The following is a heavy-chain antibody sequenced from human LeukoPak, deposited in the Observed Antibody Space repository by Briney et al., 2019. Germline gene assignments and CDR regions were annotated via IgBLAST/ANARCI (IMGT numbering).Heavy chain of an antibody. D-gene: IGHD3-22*01. V-gene: IGHV4-59*08. CDR1: GGSISSYY. J-gene: IGHJ3*02. CDR2: IYYSGST. Sequence: PSETLSLTCTVSGGSISSYYWSWIRQPPGKGLEWIGYIYYSGSTNYNPSLKSRVTISVDTSKNQFSLKLSSVTAADTAVYYCARHHYYDSSFFDIWGQGTLVTVSS. CDR3: ARHHYYDSSFFDI.